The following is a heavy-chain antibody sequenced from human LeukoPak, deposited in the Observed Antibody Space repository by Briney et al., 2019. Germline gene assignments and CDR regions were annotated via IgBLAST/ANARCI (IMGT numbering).Heavy chain of an antibody. D-gene: IGHD3-10*01. CDR2: IETGGST. CDR3: AKVRGFFGEPDFYYAMDV. V-gene: IGHV3-66*01. J-gene: IGHJ6*02. CDR1: GFTVTTNY. Sequence: PGGSLRLSCAASGFTVTTNYMSWVRQAPGKGLECVLTIETGGSTHYTDSVKGRFTISRDTSRNNLYLQMNSLRAEDTATYYCAKVRGFFGEPDFYYAMDVWGQGTTVTVSS.